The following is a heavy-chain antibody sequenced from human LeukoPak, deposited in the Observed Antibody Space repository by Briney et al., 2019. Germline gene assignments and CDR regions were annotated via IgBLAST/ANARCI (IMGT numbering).Heavy chain of an antibody. CDR2: TYYRSKWYN. Sequence: SQTLSLTCAISGDSVSSNSAAWNWIRQSPSRGLEWLGRTYYRSKWYNDYAVSMKSRVTINPDTSKDQFSLQLNSVTPEDTAVYYCARDAGSGWSSFDYWGQGTLVTVSS. CDR3: ARDAGSGWSSFDY. J-gene: IGHJ4*02. D-gene: IGHD6-19*01. CDR1: GDSVSSNSAA. V-gene: IGHV6-1*01.